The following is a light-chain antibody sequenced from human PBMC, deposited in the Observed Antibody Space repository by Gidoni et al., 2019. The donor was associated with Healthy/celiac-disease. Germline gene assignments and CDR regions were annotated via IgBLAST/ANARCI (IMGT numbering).Light chain of an antibody. Sequence: QSVLTQPPSASGSPGQRVTISCSGSSSTIGSNYVYWYQQLPGTAPKLLISRNNQRPSGVPDRFSGSKSGTSASLAISGLRSEDEADYYCAAWDDSLSGRGVFGGGTKLTVL. J-gene: IGLJ3*02. CDR1: SSTIGSNY. CDR3: AAWDDSLSGRGV. CDR2: RNN. V-gene: IGLV1-47*01.